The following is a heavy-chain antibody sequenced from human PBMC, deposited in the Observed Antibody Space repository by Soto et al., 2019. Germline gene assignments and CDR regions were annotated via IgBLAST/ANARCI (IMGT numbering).Heavy chain of an antibody. CDR3: VVPAASVRSDP. D-gene: IGHD2-2*01. Sequence: QVQLVESGGGVVQPGRSLRLSCAASGFTFSSYAMHWVRQAPGKGLEWVAVISYDGSNKYYADSVKGRFTISRDNSKNTLYLQMNSLRAEDTAVYYCVVPAASVRSDPWGQGTLVTVSS. CDR1: GFTFSSYA. J-gene: IGHJ5*02. V-gene: IGHV3-30-3*01. CDR2: ISYDGSNK.